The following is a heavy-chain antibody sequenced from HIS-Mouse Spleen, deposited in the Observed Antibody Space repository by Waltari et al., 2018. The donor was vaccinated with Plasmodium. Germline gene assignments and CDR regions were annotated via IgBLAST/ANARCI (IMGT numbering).Heavy chain of an antibody. V-gene: IGHV3-48*01. CDR2: ISSSSSTI. CDR3: ARADGSYWYFDL. J-gene: IGHJ2*01. CDR1: GFTFSSYS. D-gene: IGHD1-26*01. Sequence: EVQLVESGGGLVQPGGSLRLSYAASGFTFSSYSMNWVRQAPGKGLEWVSYISSSSSTIYYADSVKGRFTSSRDNAKNSLYLQMNSLRAEDTAVYYCARADGSYWYFDLWGRGTLVTVSS.